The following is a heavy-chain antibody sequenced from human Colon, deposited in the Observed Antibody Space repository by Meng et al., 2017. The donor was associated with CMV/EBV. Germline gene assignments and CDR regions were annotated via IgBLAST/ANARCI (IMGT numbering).Heavy chain of an antibody. Sequence: LYCTASGFTFSDYYMSWIRQAPGKGLESVSYISKSGSNKDYADSVKGRFTIFRDNAKRPLYLQMNSLRAEDTAVYYCARGHYGMDVWGQGTTVTVSS. CDR2: ISKSGSNK. CDR1: GFTFSDYY. V-gene: IGHV3-11*01. J-gene: IGHJ6*02. CDR3: ARGHYGMDV.